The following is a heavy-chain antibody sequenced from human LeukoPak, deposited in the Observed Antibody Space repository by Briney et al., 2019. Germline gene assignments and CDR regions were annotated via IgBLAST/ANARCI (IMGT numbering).Heavy chain of an antibody. Sequence: GGSLRLSCAASGFTFSSYAMHWVRQAPGKGLEWVAVISYDGSNKYYADSVKGRFTISRDNSKNTLYLQMNSLRAEDTAVYYCASPVAATFGGGFDYWGQGTLVTVSS. CDR2: ISYDGSNK. CDR3: ASPVAATFGGGFDY. J-gene: IGHJ4*02. V-gene: IGHV3-30*04. CDR1: GFTFSSYA. D-gene: IGHD2-15*01.